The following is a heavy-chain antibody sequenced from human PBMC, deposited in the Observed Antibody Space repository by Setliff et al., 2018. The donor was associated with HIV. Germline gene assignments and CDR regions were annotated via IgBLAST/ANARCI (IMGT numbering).Heavy chain of an antibody. D-gene: IGHD2-15*01. J-gene: IGHJ6*03. V-gene: IGHV1-8*03. CDR1: GYTFTSYD. CDR3: ALLYCSGGSCYSEKEAYYYYMDV. Sequence: GASVKVSCKASGYTFTSYDINWVRQDTGQGLEWMGWMNPNSGNTGYAQKFQGRVTITTDESTSTAYMELSSLRSEDTAVYYCALLYCSGGSCYSEKEAYYYYMDVWGKGTTVTVSS. CDR2: MNPNSGNT.